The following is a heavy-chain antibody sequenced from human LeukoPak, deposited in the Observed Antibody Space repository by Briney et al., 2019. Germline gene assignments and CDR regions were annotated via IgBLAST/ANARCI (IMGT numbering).Heavy chain of an antibody. CDR1: GGSFSGYY. CDR3: ARRLSFGELY. Sequence: PSETLSLTCAVYGGSFSGYYWSWIRQPPGKGLEWIGEINHSGSTNYNPSLKSRVTISVDTSKNQFSLKLTSVTAADTAVYYCARRLSFGELYWGRGTLVTVSS. D-gene: IGHD3-10*01. CDR2: INHSGST. V-gene: IGHV4-34*01. J-gene: IGHJ4*02.